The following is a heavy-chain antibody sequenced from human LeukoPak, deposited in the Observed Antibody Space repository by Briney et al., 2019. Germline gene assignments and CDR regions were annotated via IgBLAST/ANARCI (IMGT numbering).Heavy chain of an antibody. CDR3: ARDPGEVIADYYYYMDV. V-gene: IGHV1-69*13. Sequence: SVKVSCKASGGTFSSYAISWVRQAPGQGLEWMGGILSIFGTANYAQRFEGRVTITADESTSTAYMELSSLRSEDTAVYYCARDPGEVIADYYYYMDVWGKGTTVTVSS. D-gene: IGHD2-21*01. J-gene: IGHJ6*03. CDR1: GGTFSSYA. CDR2: ILSIFGTA.